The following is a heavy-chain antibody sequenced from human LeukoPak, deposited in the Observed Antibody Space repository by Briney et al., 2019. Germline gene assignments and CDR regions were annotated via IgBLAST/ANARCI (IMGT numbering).Heavy chain of an antibody. J-gene: IGHJ4*02. CDR2: ISSSSSTI. Sequence: GGSLRLSCAVSGFTFSSYSMNWVRQAPGKGLGWVSYISSSSSTIYYADSVKGRFTISRDNAKNSLYLQMNSLRAEDTAVYYCARVKEGTYDILTVDYWGQGTLVTVSS. V-gene: IGHV3-48*01. D-gene: IGHD3-9*01. CDR3: ARVKEGTYDILTVDY. CDR1: GFTFSSYS.